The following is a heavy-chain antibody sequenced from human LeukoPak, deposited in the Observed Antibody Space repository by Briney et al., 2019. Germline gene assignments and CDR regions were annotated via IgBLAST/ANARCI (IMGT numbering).Heavy chain of an antibody. CDR2: IDYRGST. D-gene: IGHD5-18*01. J-gene: IGHJ3*02. Sequence: SETLSLTCTVSGDSISTYYWSWIRQPPRKGLEWIAYIDYRGSTTYNPSLRSRVTISVDTSRNQFSLKLYSVTAADTAVYYCARSRSGYSYDXAAFEIWXQGTMVTVSS. CDR3: ARSRSGYSYDXAAFEI. CDR1: GDSISTYY. V-gene: IGHV4-59*01.